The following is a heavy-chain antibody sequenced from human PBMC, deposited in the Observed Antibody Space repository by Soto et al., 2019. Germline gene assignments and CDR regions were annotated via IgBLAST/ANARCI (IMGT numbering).Heavy chain of an antibody. CDR2: ISYDGSNK. CDR1: GFTFSSYG. D-gene: IGHD2-2*01. J-gene: IGHJ4*02. V-gene: IGHV3-30*18. Sequence: QVQLVESGGGVVQPGRSLRLSCAASGFTFSSYGMHWVRQAPGKGLEWVAVISYDGSNKYYADSVKGRFTISRDNSKNTLYLQMNSLRAEDTAVYYCAKDRYQLLLYYFDYWGQGTLVTVSS. CDR3: AKDRYQLLLYYFDY.